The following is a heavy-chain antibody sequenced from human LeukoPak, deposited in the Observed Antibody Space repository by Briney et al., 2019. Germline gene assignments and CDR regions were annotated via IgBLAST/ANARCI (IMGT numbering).Heavy chain of an antibody. J-gene: IGHJ4*02. V-gene: IGHV7-4-1*02. CDR2: INTNTGNP. Sequence: ASVKVSCKASGYTFISYAMNWVRQAPGQGLEWMGWINTNTGNPTYAQGFTGRFVFSLDTSVSTAYLRISSLKAEDTAVYYCARDSLSGYSYGAFDYWGQGTLVTVSS. CDR3: ARDSLSGYSYGAFDY. CDR1: GYTFISYA. D-gene: IGHD5-18*01.